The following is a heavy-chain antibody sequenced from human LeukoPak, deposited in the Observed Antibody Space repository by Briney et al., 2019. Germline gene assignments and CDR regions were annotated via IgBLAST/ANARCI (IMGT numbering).Heavy chain of an antibody. V-gene: IGHV1-69*01. CDR3: ARTTYYYDSSGYYRYAFDI. J-gene: IGHJ3*02. CDR2: IIPIFGTA. Sequence: SVKVSCKASGGTFSSYAISRVRQAPGQGLEWMGGIIPIFGTANYSQKFQGRVTITADESTSTAYMELSSLRSEDTAVYYCARTTYYYDSSGYYRYAFDIWGQGTMVTVSS. D-gene: IGHD3-22*01. CDR1: GGTFSSYA.